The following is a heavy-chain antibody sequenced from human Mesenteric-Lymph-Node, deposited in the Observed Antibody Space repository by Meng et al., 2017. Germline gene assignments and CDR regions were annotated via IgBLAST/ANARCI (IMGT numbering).Heavy chain of an antibody. D-gene: IGHD3-10*01. V-gene: IGHV1-2*02. Sequence: ASVTVSCKASGYTFTGYYMHWVRQAPGQGLEWMGWIKPNSGGTNYAKKFQGRVTMTRDTYISTAYMELSRLRSDDTDVDYYARGRRSYGSGSPGARDAFDIWGQGTMVTVSS. J-gene: IGHJ3*02. CDR3: ARGRRSYGSGSPGARDAFDI. CDR1: GYTFTGYY. CDR2: IKPNSGGT.